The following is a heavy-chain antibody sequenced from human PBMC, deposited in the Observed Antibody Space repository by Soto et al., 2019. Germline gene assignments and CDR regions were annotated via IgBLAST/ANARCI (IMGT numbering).Heavy chain of an antibody. CDR2: SSGTGANA. Sequence: EVQLLESGGDLVQPGGSLRLSCAGSGFALLSFAMNWVRQAPGKGLEWVAASSGTGANAYCTDSVRGRFTVSRDNSKNMVFLEMNSLRIEDTAVYYCANVVGWGQGTLVPVSS. J-gene: IGHJ4*02. D-gene: IGHD2-2*01. CDR1: GFALLSFA. CDR3: ANVVG. V-gene: IGHV3-23*01.